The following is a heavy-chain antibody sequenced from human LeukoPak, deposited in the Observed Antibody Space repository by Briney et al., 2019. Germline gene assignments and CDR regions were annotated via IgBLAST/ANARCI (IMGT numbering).Heavy chain of an antibody. D-gene: IGHD5-18*01. J-gene: IGHJ4*02. CDR1: GGSISSGGYY. Sequence: SETLSLTCTVSGGSISSGGYYWSWIRQPPGKGLEWIGYIYHSGSTYYNPSLKSRVTISVDRSKNQFSLKLSSVTAADTAVYYCARDHSYDQYYFDYWGQGTLVTVSS. V-gene: IGHV4-30-2*01. CDR3: ARDHSYDQYYFDY. CDR2: IYHSGST.